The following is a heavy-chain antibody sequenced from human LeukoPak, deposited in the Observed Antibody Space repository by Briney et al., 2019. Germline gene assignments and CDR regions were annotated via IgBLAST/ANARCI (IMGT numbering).Heavy chain of an antibody. J-gene: IGHJ4*02. CDR2: FDPEDGET. V-gene: IGHV1-24*01. CDR3: ATWYSSGWYRTFDY. D-gene: IGHD6-19*01. Sequence: ASVKVSCKVSGYTLTELSMHWVRQAPGKGLEWMGGFDPEDGETIYARKFQGRVTMTEGTSTDTAYMELSSLRSEDTAVYYCATWYSSGWYRTFDYWGQGTLVTVSS. CDR1: GYTLTELS.